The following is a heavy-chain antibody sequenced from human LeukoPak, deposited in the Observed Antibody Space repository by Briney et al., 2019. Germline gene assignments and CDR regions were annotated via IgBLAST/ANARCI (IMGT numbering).Heavy chain of an antibody. D-gene: IGHD2-15*01. CDR3: AREPRWYQPARRLGYCSGGSCYSRLYRNWFDP. V-gene: IGHV4-34*01. CDR1: GGSFSGYY. Sequence: SETLSLTCAVYGGSFSGYYWSWIRQPPGKGLEWIGEINHSGSTNYNPSLKSRVTISVDTSKNQFSLKLSSVTAADTAVYYCAREPRWYQPARRLGYCSGGSCYSRLYRNWFDPWGQGTLVTVSS. J-gene: IGHJ5*02. CDR2: INHSGST.